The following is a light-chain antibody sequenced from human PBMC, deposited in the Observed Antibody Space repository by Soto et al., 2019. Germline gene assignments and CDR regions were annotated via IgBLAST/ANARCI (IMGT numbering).Light chain of an antibody. CDR1: QSVSSN. CDR2: GAS. J-gene: IGKJ2*01. CDR3: QQYNNWPPYT. Sequence: EIVMTQSPATLSVSPGERATLSCRASQSVSSNLAWYQQKPGQAPRLHIYGASTRATGIPARFSGSGSGTEFTLTISSLQSEYFAVYYCQQYNNWPPYTFGQGTKLEIK. V-gene: IGKV3-15*01.